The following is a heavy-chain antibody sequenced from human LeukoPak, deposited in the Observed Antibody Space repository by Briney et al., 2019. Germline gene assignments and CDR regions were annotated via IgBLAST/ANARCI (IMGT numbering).Heavy chain of an antibody. V-gene: IGHV3-30*02. CDR1: GFTFSSYA. CDR3: AKDLIL. Sequence: GGSLRLSCAASGFTFSSYAMSWVRQAPGKGLEWVSFIQYDGSRKNYVDSVKGRFTISRDNSKNTLYLQMFSLRPEDTAVYFCAKDLILWGQGTVVTVSS. CDR2: IQYDGSRK. J-gene: IGHJ3*01.